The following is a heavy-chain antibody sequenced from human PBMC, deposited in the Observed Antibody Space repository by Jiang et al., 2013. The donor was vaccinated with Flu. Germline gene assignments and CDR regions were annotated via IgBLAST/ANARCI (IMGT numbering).Heavy chain of an antibody. CDR2: ISGSGGST. J-gene: IGHJ4*02. CDR3: AKDRSRPQGSYYFDY. Sequence: EWVSVISGSGGSTYYADSVKGRXTISRDNSKNTLYLQMNRLRAEDSAVYYCAKDRSRPQGSYYFDYWGQGTLVTVSS. V-gene: IGHV3-23*01.